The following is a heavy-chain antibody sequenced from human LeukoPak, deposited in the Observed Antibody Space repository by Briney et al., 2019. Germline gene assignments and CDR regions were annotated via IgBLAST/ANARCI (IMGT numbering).Heavy chain of an antibody. D-gene: IGHD4-17*01. J-gene: IGHJ4*02. Sequence: GESLKISCKGSGYRFTSYWIGWVRQMPGKGLEWMGIINPGDSDTRYSPSFQGQVTISADKSISTTYLQWSSLKASDSAIYYCARQGSTVTMDYWGQETLVTVSS. CDR3: ARQGSTVTMDY. CDR2: INPGDSDT. CDR1: GYRFTSYW. V-gene: IGHV5-51*01.